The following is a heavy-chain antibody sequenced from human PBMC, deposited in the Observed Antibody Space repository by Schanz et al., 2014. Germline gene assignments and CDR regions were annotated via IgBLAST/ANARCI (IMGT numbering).Heavy chain of an antibody. Sequence: VQLEQSGAEVKKPGSSVTVSCKASGGTFSSFGINWVRQAPGQGLEWMGRIIPSLGLAKYEQKFQDKVTITADTSTTTAYMELSGLRSEDTAVYYCAREVGLYDRGWFDPWGQGTLVTVSS. CDR1: GGTFSSFG. J-gene: IGHJ5*02. CDR2: IIPSLGLA. V-gene: IGHV1-69*04. D-gene: IGHD3-22*01. CDR3: AREVGLYDRGWFDP.